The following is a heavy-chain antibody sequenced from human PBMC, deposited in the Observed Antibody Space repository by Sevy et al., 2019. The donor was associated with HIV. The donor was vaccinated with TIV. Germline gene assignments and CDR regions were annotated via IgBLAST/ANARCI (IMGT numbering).Heavy chain of an antibody. D-gene: IGHD2-8*01. CDR1: GFTFSKYS. Sequence: GGSLRLSCAASGFTFSKYSISWVRQPPGKGLEWVSTLSFGCGEINYADSVKGRFTISRDNSKSSEYLQMNNLRPEDTAVYYCAREGCTKPHDYWGQGTLVTVSS. CDR2: LSFGCGEI. V-gene: IGHV3-23*01. CDR3: AREGCTKPHDY. J-gene: IGHJ4*02.